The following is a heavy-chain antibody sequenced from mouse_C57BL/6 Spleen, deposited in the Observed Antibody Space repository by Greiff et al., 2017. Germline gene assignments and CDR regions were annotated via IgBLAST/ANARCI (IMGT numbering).Heavy chain of an antibody. CDR1: GYAFSSSW. D-gene: IGHD1-1*01. Sequence: QVQLQQPGPELVKPGASVKISCKASGYAFSSSWMNWVKQRPGKGLEWIGRIYPGDGDTNYNGKFKGKATLTADKSSSTAYMQLSSLTSEDSAVYFCARIELRTFDYWGQGTTLTVSS. J-gene: IGHJ2*01. CDR3: ARIELRTFDY. V-gene: IGHV1-82*01. CDR2: IYPGDGDT.